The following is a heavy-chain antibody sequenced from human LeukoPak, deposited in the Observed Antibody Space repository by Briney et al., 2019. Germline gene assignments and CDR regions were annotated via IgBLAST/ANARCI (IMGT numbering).Heavy chain of an antibody. CDR2: INPNGGST. Sequence: ASVKVSCKASGYTFTSHYMHWVRQAPGQGLEWMGIINPNGGSTKYALMFRGRVSMTRDMSTSTVYMELSTLISEDTAVYYCARDPYYYDSSGWSEDAFDIWGQGTMVTVSS. CDR1: GYTFTSHY. J-gene: IGHJ3*02. CDR3: ARDPYYYDSSGWSEDAFDI. V-gene: IGHV1-46*01. D-gene: IGHD3-22*01.